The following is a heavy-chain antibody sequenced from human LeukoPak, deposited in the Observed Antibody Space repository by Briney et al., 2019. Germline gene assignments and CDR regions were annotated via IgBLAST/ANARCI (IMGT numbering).Heavy chain of an antibody. J-gene: IGHJ4*02. V-gene: IGHV4-59*12. Sequence: SETLSLTCTVSGGSITNYYWSWIRQPPGKGLEWIGFSYYNGNTNYNPSLKSRVTISVDMSKNQFSLKLSSVTAADTAVYYCARGLWFGDLPLDYWGQGTLVTVSS. D-gene: IGHD3-10*01. CDR1: GGSITNYY. CDR2: SYYNGNT. CDR3: ARGLWFGDLPLDY.